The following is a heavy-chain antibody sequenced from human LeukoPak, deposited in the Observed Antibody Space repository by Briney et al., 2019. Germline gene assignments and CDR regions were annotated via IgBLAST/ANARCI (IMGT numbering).Heavy chain of an antibody. V-gene: IGHV3-11*01. D-gene: IGHD5-18*01. Sequence: PGGSLRLSCAASGFTFSDYYMSWIRQAPGKGLGWVSYISSSGSTIYYADSVKGRFTISRDNAKNSLYLQMNSLRAEDTAVYYCASKGGGPLRNRIQLWLRQYYFDYWGQGTLVTVSS. CDR2: ISSSGSTI. CDR3: ASKGGGPLRNRIQLWLRQYYFDY. J-gene: IGHJ4*02. CDR1: GFTFSDYY.